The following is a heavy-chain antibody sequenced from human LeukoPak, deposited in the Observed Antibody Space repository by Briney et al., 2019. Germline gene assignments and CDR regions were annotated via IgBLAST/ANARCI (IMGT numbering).Heavy chain of an antibody. D-gene: IGHD4-11*01. V-gene: IGHV4-59*01. Sequence: PSETLSLTCTVSGGSISSYYWSWIRQPPGKGLEWIGYIYYSGSTNYNPSLKSRVTISVDTSKNQFSLKLSSATAADTAVYYCARDRGYSNYDCWGQGTLVTVSS. J-gene: IGHJ4*02. CDR2: IYYSGST. CDR3: ARDRGYSNYDC. CDR1: GGSISSYY.